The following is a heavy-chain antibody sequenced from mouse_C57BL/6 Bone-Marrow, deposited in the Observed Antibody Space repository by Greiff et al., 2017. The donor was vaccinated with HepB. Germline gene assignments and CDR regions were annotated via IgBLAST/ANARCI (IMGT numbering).Heavy chain of an antibody. CDR3: ERGGYFDY. CDR2: INPGSGGT. V-gene: IGHV1-54*01. J-gene: IGHJ2*01. Sequence: VQLQQSGAELVRPGTSVKVSCKASGYAFTNYLIEWVKQRPGQGLEWIGVINPGSGGTNYNEKFKGKATLTADKSSSTAYMQLSSLTSEDSAVYFCERGGYFDYGGQGTPLTVSS. CDR1: GYAFTNYL.